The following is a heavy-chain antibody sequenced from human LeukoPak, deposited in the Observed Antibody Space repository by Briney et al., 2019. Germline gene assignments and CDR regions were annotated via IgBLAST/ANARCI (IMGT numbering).Heavy chain of an antibody. J-gene: IGHJ3*02. D-gene: IGHD7-27*01. CDR1: GYTFTSYD. CDR3: AREETGDHAFDI. Sequence: ASVKVSCKASGYTFTSYDISWVRQAPGQGLEWMGWISAYNGNTNYAQKLQGRVTMTTDTSTSTAYMELRSLRSDDTAVYYCAREETGDHAFDIWGQGTMVTVSS. V-gene: IGHV1-18*01. CDR2: ISAYNGNT.